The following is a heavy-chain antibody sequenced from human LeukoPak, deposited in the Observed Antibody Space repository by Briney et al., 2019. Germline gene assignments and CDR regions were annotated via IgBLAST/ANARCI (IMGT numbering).Heavy chain of an antibody. CDR2: IWYDGSNK. Sequence: GGSLRLSCAASGFTFSSYGMHWVRQAPGKGLEWVAVIWYDGSNKYYADSVKGRFTISRDNSKNTLYLQINSLRAEDTAVYYCAKAPMNSENAFDIWGQGTMVTVSS. V-gene: IGHV3-33*06. D-gene: IGHD1-26*01. J-gene: IGHJ3*02. CDR3: AKAPMNSENAFDI. CDR1: GFTFSSYG.